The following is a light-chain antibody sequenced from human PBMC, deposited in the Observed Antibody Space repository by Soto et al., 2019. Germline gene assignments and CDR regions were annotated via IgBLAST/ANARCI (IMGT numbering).Light chain of an antibody. J-gene: IGLJ1*01. CDR1: NTDVGAYDY. CDR3: SSYSTISNLV. Sequence: QSALTQPASVSGSPGQSITISCSGTNTDVGAYDYVSWYQQHPGKAPKLILYDVINRPSGVSDRFSGSKSGNMASLTISGLQAEDEAEYFCSSYSTISNLVFGTGTKLTVL. V-gene: IGLV2-14*03. CDR2: DVI.